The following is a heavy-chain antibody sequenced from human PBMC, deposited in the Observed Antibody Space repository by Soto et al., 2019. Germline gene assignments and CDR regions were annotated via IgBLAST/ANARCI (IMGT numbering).Heavy chain of an antibody. CDR3: ARTYYYDSSGYYTPGV. J-gene: IGHJ4*02. V-gene: IGHV1-18*01. CDR2: ISGYNGNT. CDR1: GYTFSNYG. D-gene: IGHD3-22*01. Sequence: QVQLVQSGAEVKKPGASVKVSCKASGYTFSNYGISWVRQAPGQGLEWMGWISGYNGNTNYAQNFQGRVTITADESTSTAYMELSSLRSEDTAVYYCARTYYYDSSGYYTPGVWGQGTLVTVSS.